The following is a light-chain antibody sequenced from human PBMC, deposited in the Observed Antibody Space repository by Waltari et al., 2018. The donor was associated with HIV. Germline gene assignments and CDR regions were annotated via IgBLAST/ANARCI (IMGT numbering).Light chain of an antibody. CDR3: LQDGAFPLT. J-gene: IGKJ3*01. Sequence: IQMTQSPSSLSASVGDRVTITCRASQDIRSDLGWYQQKPGKAPKALIYSASTLQSGVPSRFSGSGSGTQFSLTISSLQPEDSATYYCLQDGAFPLTFGPGTKGDV. V-gene: IGKV1-6*01. CDR2: SAS. CDR1: QDIRSD.